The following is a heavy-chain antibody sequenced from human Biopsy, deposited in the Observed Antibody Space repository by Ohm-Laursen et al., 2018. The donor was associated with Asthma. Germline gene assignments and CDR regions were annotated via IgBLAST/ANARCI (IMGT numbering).Heavy chain of an antibody. CDR1: GYSFTSDY. J-gene: IGHJ4*02. D-gene: IGHD1/OR15-1a*01. Sequence: GASVKVSCKASGYSFTSDYIHWVRQAPGQGLEWMGIFNPSGGSTSYAQEFQGRVTMTRDTSTSTVYMELSSLRSEDTAVYYCARPSGTNPHYFDYWGQGTLVTVSS. CDR3: ARPSGTNPHYFDY. V-gene: IGHV1-46*01. CDR2: FNPSGGST.